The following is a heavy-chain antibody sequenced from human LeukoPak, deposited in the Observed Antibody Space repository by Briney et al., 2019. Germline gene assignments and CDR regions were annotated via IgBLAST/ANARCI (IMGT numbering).Heavy chain of an antibody. CDR3: AKDLYVVVPAADFDD. V-gene: IGHV3-30*18. CDR2: ISYDGSNK. J-gene: IGHJ4*02. Sequence: GGSLRLSCAASGFTFSTYGMHWVRQAPGKGLEWVAVISYDGSNKYYADSVKGRFTISRDNSKNTLYLQMNSLRAEDTAVYYCAKDLYVVVPAADFDDWGQGTLVTVSS. D-gene: IGHD2-2*01. CDR1: GFTFSTYG.